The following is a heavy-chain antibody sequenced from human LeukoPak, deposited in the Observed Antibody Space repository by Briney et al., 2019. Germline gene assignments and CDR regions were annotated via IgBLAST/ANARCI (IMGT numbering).Heavy chain of an antibody. CDR2: ISSSSSYI. D-gene: IGHD6-13*01. CDR3: ARDADSSWYNWFDP. CDR1: GFTFSSYS. J-gene: IGHJ5*02. V-gene: IGHV3-21*01. Sequence: GGSLRLSCAASGFTFSSYSMNRVRQAPGKGLEWVSSISSSSSYIYYADSVKGRFTISRDNAKTSLYLQMTSLRAEDTAVYYCARDADSSWYNWFDPWGQGTLVTVSS.